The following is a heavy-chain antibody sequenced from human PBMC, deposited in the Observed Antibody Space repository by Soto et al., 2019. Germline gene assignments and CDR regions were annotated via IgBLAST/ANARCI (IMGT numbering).Heavy chain of an antibody. V-gene: IGHV3-30-3*01. J-gene: IGHJ6*02. D-gene: IGHD6-19*01. Sequence: QVQLVESGGGVVQPGRSLRLSCAASGFTFSSYAMHWVRQAPGKGLEWVAVISYDGSNKYYADSVKGRFTISRDNSKNPLYLQMNSLRAEDTAVYYCARESSGWYGYYYYGMDVWGQGTTVTVSS. CDR2: ISYDGSNK. CDR3: ARESSGWYGYYYYGMDV. CDR1: GFTFSSYA.